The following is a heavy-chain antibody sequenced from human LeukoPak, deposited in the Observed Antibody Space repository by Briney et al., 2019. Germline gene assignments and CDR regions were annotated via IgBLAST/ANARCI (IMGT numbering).Heavy chain of an antibody. V-gene: IGHV3-7*05. J-gene: IGHJ4*02. CDR3: ARDYPPPPVAGPYYFDY. CDR2: IKQDGSEK. Sequence: GGSLRLSCVASGFTFSTYWMSWVRQAPGKGLEWVANIKQDGSEKYYVDSVKARFTISRDNAKNSLYLHMNSLRAEDTAVYYCARDYPPPPVAGPYYFDYWGQGTLVTVSS. CDR1: GFTFSTYW. D-gene: IGHD6-19*01.